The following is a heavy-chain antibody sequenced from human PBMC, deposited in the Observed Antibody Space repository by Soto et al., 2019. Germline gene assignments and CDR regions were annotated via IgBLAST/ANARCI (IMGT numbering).Heavy chain of an antibody. CDR1: GFTFSSYW. V-gene: IGHV3-74*01. D-gene: IGHD6-19*01. Sequence: PGGSLRLSCAASGFTFSSYWMHWVRQAPGKGLVWVSLIKNDGSSTNYADSVKGRFTISRDNAKNSLYLQMNSLRAEDAAVYYCARMYKWLPQYYYYYGMDVWGQGTTVTVPS. CDR2: IKNDGSST. J-gene: IGHJ6*02. CDR3: ARMYKWLPQYYYYYGMDV.